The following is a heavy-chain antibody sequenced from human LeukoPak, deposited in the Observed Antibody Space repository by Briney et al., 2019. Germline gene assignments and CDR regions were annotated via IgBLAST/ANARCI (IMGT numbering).Heavy chain of an antibody. CDR2: IYYSGST. Sequence: PSETLSLTCTVSGGSISSSSYYWGWIRQPPGKGLEWIGSIYYSGSTNYNPSLKSRVTISVDTSKNQFSLKLSSVTAADTAVYYCARERRLRITMIVVVTPRAAFDIWGQGTMVTVSS. CDR1: GGSISSSSYY. J-gene: IGHJ3*02. V-gene: IGHV4-39*07. D-gene: IGHD3-22*01. CDR3: ARERRLRITMIVVVTPRAAFDI.